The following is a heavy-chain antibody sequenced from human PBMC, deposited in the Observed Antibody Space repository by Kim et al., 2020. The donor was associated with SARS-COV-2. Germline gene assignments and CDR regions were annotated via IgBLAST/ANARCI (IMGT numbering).Heavy chain of an antibody. J-gene: IGHJ4*02. V-gene: IGHV3-23*01. D-gene: IGHD3-9*01. CDR3: AKGGNGRYFDSLLLDY. Sequence: GGSLRLSCAASGFTFSSYAMSWVRQAPGKGLEWVSAISGSGGSTYYADSVKGRFTISRDNSKNTLYLQMNSLRAEDTAVYYCAKGGNGRYFDSLLLDYWGQGTLVTVSS. CDR2: ISGSGGST. CDR1: GFTFSSYA.